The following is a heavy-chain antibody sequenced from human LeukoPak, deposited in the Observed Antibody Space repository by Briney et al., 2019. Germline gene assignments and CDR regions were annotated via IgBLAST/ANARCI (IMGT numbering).Heavy chain of an antibody. D-gene: IGHD6-13*01. Sequence: ASVRVSCKASGYTFTGYYMNWVRQARGQGLEWMGWINPNSGGTNYAQKFQGRVTMTRDTSISTAYMELSRLRSDDAAVYYCARDYSSSWYLPDYWGQGTLVTVSS. CDR2: INPNSGGT. V-gene: IGHV1-2*02. CDR3: ARDYSSSWYLPDY. CDR1: GYTFTGYY. J-gene: IGHJ4*02.